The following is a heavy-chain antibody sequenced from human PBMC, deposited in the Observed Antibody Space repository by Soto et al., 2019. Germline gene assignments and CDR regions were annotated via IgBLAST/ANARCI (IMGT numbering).Heavy chain of an antibody. CDR3: ASVSSGWYDAFDI. V-gene: IGHV3-7*01. D-gene: IGHD6-19*01. Sequence: GGSLRLSCAASGFTFSSYWMSWVRQAPGKGLEWVANIKQDGSEKYYVDSVKGRFTISRDNAKNSLYLQMNSLRAEDTAVYYCASVSSGWYDAFDIWGQGTMVTVS. CDR2: IKQDGSEK. CDR1: GFTFSSYW. J-gene: IGHJ3*02.